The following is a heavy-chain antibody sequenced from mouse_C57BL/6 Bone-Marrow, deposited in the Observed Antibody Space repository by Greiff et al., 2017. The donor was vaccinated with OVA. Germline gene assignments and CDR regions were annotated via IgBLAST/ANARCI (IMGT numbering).Heavy chain of an antibody. CDR1: GYSIISGYY. V-gene: IGHV3-6*01. J-gene: IGHJ2*01. CDR3: ARRGYYYGRFDY. Sequence: EVQPQESGPGLVKPPQSPSLTCSVTGYSIISGYYWNWIRQFPGNKLEWMGYISYDGSNNYNPSLKNRISITRDTSKNQFFLKLNSVTTEDTATYYCARRGYYYGRFDYWGQGTTLTVSS. D-gene: IGHD1-1*01. CDR2: ISYDGSN.